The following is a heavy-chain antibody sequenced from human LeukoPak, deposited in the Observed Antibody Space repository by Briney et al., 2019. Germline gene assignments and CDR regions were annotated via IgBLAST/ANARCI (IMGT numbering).Heavy chain of an antibody. V-gene: IGHV1-69*02. D-gene: IGHD3-10*01. CDR2: ITVILGVD. CDR3: AINYYGSGSYYNHLDY. CDR1: GGTFSNYI. J-gene: IGHJ4*02. Sequence: SVKVSCKASGGTFSNYIISWARQAPGQGLEWMGRITVILGVDEYAQKFVGRVTITADESTSTAYMELSSLRSEDTAVYYCAINYYGSGSYYNHLDYWGQGTLVTVSS.